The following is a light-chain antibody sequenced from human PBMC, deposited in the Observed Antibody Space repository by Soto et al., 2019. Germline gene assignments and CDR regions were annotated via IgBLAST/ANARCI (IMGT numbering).Light chain of an antibody. CDR2: LAS. J-gene: IGKJ2*01. Sequence: DIQMTQSPSSVSASLGDRVTITCRASQDISNHLAWFQQQPGRAAKLLVYLASSLQSGVPSRFSGSGSGTDFTLTISSLQPEDFATYYCQQAHSFPRSFGQGTKLEIK. CDR3: QQAHSFPRS. CDR1: QDISNH. V-gene: IGKV1-12*01.